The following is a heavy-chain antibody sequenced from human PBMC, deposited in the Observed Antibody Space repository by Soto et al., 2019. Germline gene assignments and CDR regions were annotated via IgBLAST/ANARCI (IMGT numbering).Heavy chain of an antibody. CDR2: IIPIFGTT. CDR3: AKGEGRSWYFWFDP. CDR1: GGTFSNFT. D-gene: IGHD6-13*01. V-gene: IGHV1-69*01. J-gene: IGHJ5*02. Sequence: QVQLVQSGAEVKKPGSSVKVSCKASGGTFSNFTISWVRQAPGQGPEWMGGIIPIFGTTNYAQKFRGRITITADESTSTAYMELSSLISEDTAVYYCAKGEGRSWYFWFDPWGQGTLVTVSS.